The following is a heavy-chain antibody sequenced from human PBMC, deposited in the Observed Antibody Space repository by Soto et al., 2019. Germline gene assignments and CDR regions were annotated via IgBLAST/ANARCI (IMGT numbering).Heavy chain of an antibody. D-gene: IGHD3-22*01. V-gene: IGHV4-59*01. CDR2: IYYSGST. CDR1: GGSISSYY. CDR3: ARCLDYYDSSGYYFVDF. Sequence: PSETLSLTCTVSGGSISSYYWTWIRQPPGQGLEWIGYIYYSGSTNYNPSLKSRVTISVDTSENQFSLKLSSVTAADTAVYYCARCLDYYDSSGYYFVDFWGQGTLVTVSS. J-gene: IGHJ4*02.